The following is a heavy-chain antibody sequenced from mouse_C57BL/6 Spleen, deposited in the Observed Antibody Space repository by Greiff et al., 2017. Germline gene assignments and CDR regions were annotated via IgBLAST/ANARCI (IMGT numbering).Heavy chain of an antibody. CDR3: AKAHYYGSSYYAMDY. CDR2: IWSGGST. V-gene: IGHV2-4*01. Sequence: VQVVESGPGLVQPSQSLSITCTVSGFSLTSYGVHWVRQPPGKGLEWLGVIWSGGSTDYNAAFISRLSISKDNSKSQVFFKMNSLQADDTAIYYCAKAHYYGSSYYAMDYWGQGTSVTVSS. D-gene: IGHD1-1*01. CDR1: GFSLTSYG. J-gene: IGHJ4*01.